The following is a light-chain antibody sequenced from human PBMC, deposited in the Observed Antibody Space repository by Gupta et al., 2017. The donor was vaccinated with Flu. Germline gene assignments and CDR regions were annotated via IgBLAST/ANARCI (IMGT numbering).Light chain of an antibody. CDR3: GTWDESRYTRL. CDR1: STYIRKKY. J-gene: IGLJ3*02. CDR2: END. Sequence: STYIRKKYVSWSQHLTGTAPKLHTDENDKRPSGVPDRFSGSKSGTSAALSIPGPQPGDEADYYCGTWDESRYTRLFGGGTKLTVL. V-gene: IGLV1-51*02.